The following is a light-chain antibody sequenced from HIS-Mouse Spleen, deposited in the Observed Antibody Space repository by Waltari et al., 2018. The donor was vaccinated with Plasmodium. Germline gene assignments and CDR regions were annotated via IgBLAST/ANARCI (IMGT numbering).Light chain of an antibody. V-gene: IGLV3-10*01. CDR2: GDS. CDR3: YSTDSSGNHRV. Sequence: SYELTQPPSVSVSPGQTARINCSGDALPKKYASWYQQKSGQAPVLVIYGDSKRPSGIPERCAGSSSGPMATLTISGAQVEDEADYYCYSTDSSGNHRVFGGGTKLTVL. J-gene: IGLJ3*02. CDR1: ALPKKY.